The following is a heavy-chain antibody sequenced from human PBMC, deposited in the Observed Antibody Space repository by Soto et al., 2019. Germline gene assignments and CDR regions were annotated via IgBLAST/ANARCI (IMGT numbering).Heavy chain of an antibody. Sequence: GGSLRLSCAASGFTFSGYEMNWVRQAPGKGLEWVSYISGSGSTIYYADSVEGRFTISRDNAKDSLYLQMNSLRAEDTAVYYCAREVVVFGVIIPTPMDVWGQGTTVTVSS. CDR3: AREVVVFGVIIPTPMDV. CDR1: GFTFSGYE. V-gene: IGHV3-48*03. J-gene: IGHJ6*02. CDR2: ISGSGSTI. D-gene: IGHD3-22*01.